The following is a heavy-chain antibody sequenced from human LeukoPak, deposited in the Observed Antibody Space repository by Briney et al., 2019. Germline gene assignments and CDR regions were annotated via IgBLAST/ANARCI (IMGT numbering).Heavy chain of an antibody. D-gene: IGHD3-3*01. CDR1: GFTFSSYA. V-gene: IGHV3-30-3*01. Sequence: GGSLRLSCAASGFTFSSYAMHWVRQAPGKGLEWVAVISYDGSNKYYADSVKGRFTISRDNSKNTLYLQMNSLRAEDTAVYYCARPRGVLRFLDQYYFDYWGQGTLVTVSS. J-gene: IGHJ4*02. CDR2: ISYDGSNK. CDR3: ARPRGVLRFLDQYYFDY.